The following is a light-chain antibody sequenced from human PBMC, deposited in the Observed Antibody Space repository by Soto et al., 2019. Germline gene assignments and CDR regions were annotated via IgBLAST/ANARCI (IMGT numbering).Light chain of an antibody. CDR1: QSVSSN. J-gene: IGKJ1*01. Sequence: EIVLTQSPGTLSLSPGERATLSCRASQSVSSNLAWYQQKPGQAPRLLIYDASNRVTGIPARFRGSGSGTDFTLTISRLESEDFAVYYCQQYGSSPRTFGQGTKVDIK. CDR3: QQYGSSPRT. CDR2: DAS. V-gene: IGKV3-20*01.